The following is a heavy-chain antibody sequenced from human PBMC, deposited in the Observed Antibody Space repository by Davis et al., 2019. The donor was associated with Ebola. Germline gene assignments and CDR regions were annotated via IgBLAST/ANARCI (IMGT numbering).Heavy chain of an antibody. V-gene: IGHV1-18*01. CDR1: GYSFTHYS. D-gene: IGHD3-10*01. CDR2: VSGNNGKT. J-gene: IGHJ4*02. Sequence: ASVKVSCKASGYSFTHYSFSWVRQAPGQGLEWMGWVSGNNGKTDYAQKFQGRVTMTRDTSTSTVHVDLGSLKSEDTAIYYCASGEFVDFWGQGTLVTVSS. CDR3: ASGEFVDF.